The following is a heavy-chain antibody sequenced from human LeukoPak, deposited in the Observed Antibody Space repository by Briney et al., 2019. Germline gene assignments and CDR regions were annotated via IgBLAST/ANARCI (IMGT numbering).Heavy chain of an antibody. V-gene: IGHV3-53*01. J-gene: IGHJ4*02. CDR2: IYSGGST. Sequence: PGGSLRLSCATSGFTFSSYDMNWVRQAPGKGLEWVSVIYSGGSTHYADSVKGRFTISRDNSKNTLYLQMNSLRAEDTAVYYCARGEGLFDYWGQGTLVTVSS. CDR1: GFTFSSYD. CDR3: ARGEGLFDY.